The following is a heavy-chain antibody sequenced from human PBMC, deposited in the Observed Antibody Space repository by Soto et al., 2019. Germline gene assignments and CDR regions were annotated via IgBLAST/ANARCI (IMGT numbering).Heavy chain of an antibody. Sequence: KPSETLSLTCTVSGGSISSYYWSWIRQPAGKGLEWIGRIYTSGSTNYNPSLKSRVTMSVDTSKNQFSLKLSSVTAADTAVYYCARGRDISSRAGNRYYYGMNVWGQGTTVTVSS. CDR1: GGSISSYY. D-gene: IGHD6-19*01. CDR3: ARGRDISSRAGNRYYYGMNV. V-gene: IGHV4-4*07. J-gene: IGHJ6*02. CDR2: IYTSGST.